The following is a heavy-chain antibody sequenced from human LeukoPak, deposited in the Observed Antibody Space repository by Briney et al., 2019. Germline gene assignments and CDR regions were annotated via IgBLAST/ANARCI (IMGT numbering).Heavy chain of an antibody. CDR2: ISSSSSYI. Sequence: PGGSLRLSCAASGFTFSSYSMNWVRQAPGKGLEWVSSISSSSSYIYYADSVKGRFTISRDNAKNSLYLQMNGLRAEDTAVYYCARYFDRYDAFDIWGQGTMVTVSS. D-gene: IGHD3-9*01. V-gene: IGHV3-21*01. CDR1: GFTFSSYS. J-gene: IGHJ3*02. CDR3: ARYFDRYDAFDI.